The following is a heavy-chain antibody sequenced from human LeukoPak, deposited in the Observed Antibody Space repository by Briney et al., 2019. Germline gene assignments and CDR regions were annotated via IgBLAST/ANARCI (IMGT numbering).Heavy chain of an antibody. V-gene: IGHV3-48*03. D-gene: IGHD6-13*01. CDR1: GFSFSSYE. Sequence: GGSLRLSCASSGFSFSSYEMTWVRQAPGKGLEWVSYISSSGSTIYYADSVKGRFIISRDNAKNSLYLQMNSLRAEDTSVYFCARGSWNFEYWGQGTLVTVAS. CDR2: ISSSGSTI. J-gene: IGHJ4*02. CDR3: ARGSWNFEY.